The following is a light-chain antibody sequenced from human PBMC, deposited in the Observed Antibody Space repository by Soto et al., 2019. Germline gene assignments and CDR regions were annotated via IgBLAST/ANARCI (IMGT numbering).Light chain of an antibody. V-gene: IGKV3-20*01. CDR1: QSVSSSY. Sequence: EIVLTPAPGTLSLSPGERDTLSCRASQSVSSSYLAWYHQKPGQAPRLLIYGASSRATGIPDRFSGSGSGTDFTLTISRLEPEDFAVYYCQQCGSSPLTFGGGTKVEIK. CDR3: QQCGSSPLT. J-gene: IGKJ4*01. CDR2: GAS.